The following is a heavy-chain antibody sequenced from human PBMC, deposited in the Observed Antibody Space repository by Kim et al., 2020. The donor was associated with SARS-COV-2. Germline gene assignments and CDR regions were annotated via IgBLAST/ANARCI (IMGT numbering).Heavy chain of an antibody. CDR3: ARRNLADYYDSPDSGYFDL. D-gene: IGHD3-22*01. Sequence: GESLKISCKGSGYSFTSYWISWVRQMPGKGLEWMGRIDPSDSYTNYSPSFQGHVTISADKSISTAYLQWSSLKASDTAMYYCARRNLADYYDSPDSGYFDLWGRGTLVTVSS. CDR1: GYSFTSYW. CDR2: IDPSDSYT. V-gene: IGHV5-10-1*01. J-gene: IGHJ2*01.